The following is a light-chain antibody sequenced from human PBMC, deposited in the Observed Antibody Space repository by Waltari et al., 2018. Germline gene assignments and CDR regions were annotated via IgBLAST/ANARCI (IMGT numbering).Light chain of an antibody. Sequence: RANQAVTASQLAGYQQKPGQAPRLLIYGASTMASGTPDRFSGTGSETDFSLTISGLEPEDFAVYYCQQYGSSIPFTFGPGTKV. CDR1: QAVTASQ. CDR2: GAS. CDR3: QQYGSSIPFT. J-gene: IGKJ3*01. V-gene: IGKV3-20*01.